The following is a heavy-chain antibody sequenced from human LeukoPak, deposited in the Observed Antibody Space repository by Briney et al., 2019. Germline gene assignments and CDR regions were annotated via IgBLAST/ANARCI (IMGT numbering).Heavy chain of an antibody. J-gene: IGHJ4*02. D-gene: IGHD3-22*01. Sequence: PGGSLRLSCAASGFTVSSNYMSWVRQAPGRGLEWVSVIYSGGSTYYADSVKGRFTISRDNSKNTLYLQMNSLRAEDTAVYYCASLSGYYSNFDYWGQGTLVTVSS. CDR2: IYSGGST. CDR1: GFTVSSNY. V-gene: IGHV3-53*01. CDR3: ASLSGYYSNFDY.